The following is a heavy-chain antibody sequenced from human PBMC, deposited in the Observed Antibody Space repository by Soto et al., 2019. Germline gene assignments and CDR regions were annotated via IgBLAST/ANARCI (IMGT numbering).Heavy chain of an antibody. CDR1: GFTFNTYA. CDR2: ISYDGSNK. J-gene: IGHJ6*02. CDR3: ARGSVGATYYYCGLDV. V-gene: IGHV3-30-3*01. D-gene: IGHD3-10*01. Sequence: QVQLVESGGGVVQPGRSLRLSCAASGFTFNTYAMHWVRQAPGKGLEWVAVISYDGSNKYYAASVKGRFYISRDNSKNSEYLQTNSLRPEDTAVYYCARGSVGATYYYCGLDVWGQGTTVTVSS.